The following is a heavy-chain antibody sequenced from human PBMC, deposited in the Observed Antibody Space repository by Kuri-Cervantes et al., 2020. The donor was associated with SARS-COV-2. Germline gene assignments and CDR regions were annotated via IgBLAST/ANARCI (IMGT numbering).Heavy chain of an antibody. D-gene: IGHD2-2*01. Sequence: GESLKISCAASGFTFSSYAMSWVRQAPGKGLEWVSAISGSGGSTYYADSVKGRFTISRDNSKNTLYLQMNSLRAEDTAVYYCARVSCSNTSCYADYWGQGTLVTVSS. CDR2: ISGSGGST. J-gene: IGHJ4*02. CDR3: ARVSCSNTSCYADY. CDR1: GFTFSSYA. V-gene: IGHV3-23*01.